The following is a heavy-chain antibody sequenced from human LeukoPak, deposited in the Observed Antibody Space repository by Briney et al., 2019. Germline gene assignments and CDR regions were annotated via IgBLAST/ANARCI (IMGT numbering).Heavy chain of an antibody. J-gene: IGHJ6*02. Sequence: GGSLRLSCAASGFTFSSYWRGWVRQAPGKGLEWVANIKQEGSEKYDVDSVKGRFTISRDNAKNSLYLQMNSLRAEDTAVYYCARDGLDYDILTGSHTYYYYGMDVWGQGTTVTVSS. D-gene: IGHD3-9*01. CDR2: IKQEGSEK. CDR3: ARDGLDYDILTGSHTYYYYGMDV. V-gene: IGHV3-7*01. CDR1: GFTFSSYW.